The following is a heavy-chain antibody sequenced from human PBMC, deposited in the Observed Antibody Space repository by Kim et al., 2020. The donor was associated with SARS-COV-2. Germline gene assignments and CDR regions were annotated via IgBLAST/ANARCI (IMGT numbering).Heavy chain of an antibody. V-gene: IGHV3-21*01. D-gene: IGHD3-10*01. J-gene: IGHJ4*02. CDR2: ISSSSSYI. CDR1: GFTFSSYS. CDR3: ARDLVRGVIIPL. Sequence: GGSLRLSCVASGFTFSSYSMNWVRQAPGKGLEWVSSISSSSSYIYYADSVKGRFTISRDNAKNSLYLQMNSLRAEDTAVYYCARDLVRGVIIPLWGQGTLVTVSS.